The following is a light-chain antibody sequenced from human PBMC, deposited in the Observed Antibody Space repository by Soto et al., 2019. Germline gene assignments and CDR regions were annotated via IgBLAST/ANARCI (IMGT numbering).Light chain of an antibody. Sequence: EIVLTPSLATLSLSPEESDTLSFTASQRFRSNLAWYQHRPGKAPRLIIYWVSTRDTDVPERFSGSASGTEFTLTISSLQSEDFAVYYCQQYNDWTQTFGQGTRLDIK. CDR1: QRFRSN. CDR3: QQYNDWTQT. CDR2: WVS. V-gene: IGKV3-15*01. J-gene: IGKJ5*01.